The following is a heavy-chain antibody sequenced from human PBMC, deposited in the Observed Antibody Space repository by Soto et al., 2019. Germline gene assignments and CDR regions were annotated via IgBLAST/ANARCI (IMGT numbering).Heavy chain of an antibody. Sequence: QLVESGEGLVQPGGFVSLSCAASGFTVSSNYMIWVRQAPGKGLEWISVIYTGGGTMYADSVKGRFTISRDTSRNTVYLHMDSLRVEDTAVYYCERAEIEVPTPWGKGTRVTVSS. D-gene: IGHD3-22*01. V-gene: IGHV3-66*01. CDR2: IYTGGGT. CDR1: GFTVSSNY. CDR3: ERAEIEVPTP. J-gene: IGHJ4*02.